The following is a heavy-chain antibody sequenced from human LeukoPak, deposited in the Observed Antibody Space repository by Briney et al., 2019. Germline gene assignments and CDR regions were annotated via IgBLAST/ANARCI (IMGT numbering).Heavy chain of an antibody. J-gene: IGHJ4*02. CDR3: ARLLAGCPGGRCRAHFDY. D-gene: IGHD2-15*01. CDR1: GGSISSGSYY. Sequence: SETLSLTCTVSGGSISSGSYYWSWIRQPAGKGLEWIGRIYTSGSPNYNPSLKSRVTISVDTSKNQFSLKLSSVTAADTAVYHCARLLAGCPGGRCRAHFDYWGQGTLVTVSS. CDR2: IYTSGSP. V-gene: IGHV4-61*02.